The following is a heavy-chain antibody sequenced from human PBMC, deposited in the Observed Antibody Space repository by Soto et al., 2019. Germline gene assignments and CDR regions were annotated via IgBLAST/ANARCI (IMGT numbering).Heavy chain of an antibody. CDR3: ARAITTVPTFDS. CDR1: GGSISSGGHY. V-gene: IGHV4-31*03. Sequence: PSGTLSLTCTVSGGSISSGGHYWSWIRHHPGKGLEWIRYIYYSGSTYYNPSLKSRVTISVDMSKNQFSLKMSCVTAEDTAVYYCARAITTVPTFDSWGQGTLVTVSS. CDR2: IYYSGST. D-gene: IGHD4-17*01. J-gene: IGHJ4*02.